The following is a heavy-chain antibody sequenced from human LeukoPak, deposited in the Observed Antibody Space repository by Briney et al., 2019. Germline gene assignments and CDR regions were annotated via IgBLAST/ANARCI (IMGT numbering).Heavy chain of an antibody. CDR1: GFTFNSYA. V-gene: IGHV3-23*01. J-gene: IGHJ6*03. CDR3: AKNGGPAAHDYYMDV. CDR2: ISGSGGST. D-gene: IGHD2-15*01. Sequence: SGGSLRLSCAGSGFTFNSYAMSWVRQAPGKGLEWVSAISGSGGSTYYADSVKGRFTISRDNSKNTLYLQMNSLRAEDTAIYYCAKNGGPAAHDYYMDVWGKGTTVTVSS.